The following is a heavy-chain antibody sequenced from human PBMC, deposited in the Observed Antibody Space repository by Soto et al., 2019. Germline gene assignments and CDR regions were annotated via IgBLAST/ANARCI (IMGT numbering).Heavy chain of an antibody. V-gene: IGHV2-5*02. D-gene: IGHD6-13*01. CDR2: IYWDDDK. Sequence: TLVNPTQTLTVTCTFSGFSLSTSGVAVGWIRQPPGKALEWLALIYWDDDKRYSPSLKSRLTITKDTSKSQVVLTMTNMDPVDTATYYCAHYTSSSWQTDYWGQGTLVTVSS. CDR3: AHYTSSSWQTDY. CDR1: GFSLSTSGVA. J-gene: IGHJ4*02.